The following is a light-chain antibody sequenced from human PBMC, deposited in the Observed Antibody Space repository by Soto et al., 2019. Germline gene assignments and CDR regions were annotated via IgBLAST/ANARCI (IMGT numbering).Light chain of an antibody. CDR2: AAS. J-gene: IGKJ4*01. CDR1: QGISNH. V-gene: IGKV1-27*01. CDR3: QKSTSAPFT. Sequence: DIQMTQSPSSLSASVGDRVTITCRASQGISNHLAWYHQKPGQLPKVLIYAASILQSGVPSRFSGSGSGTDFTLPISSLQPEDVGIHYCQKSTSAPFTFGGGTKVDIK.